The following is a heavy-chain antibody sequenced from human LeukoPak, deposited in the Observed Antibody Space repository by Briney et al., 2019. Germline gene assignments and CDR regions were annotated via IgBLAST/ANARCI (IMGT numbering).Heavy chain of an antibody. V-gene: IGHV1-2*06. CDR3: ARVAQGGSNLFDY. Sequence: ASVKVSCKASGYTFTGYYMHWVRQAPGQGLEWMGRINPNSGGTNYAQKFQGRVTMTRDTSISTAYMELSRLRSGDTAVYYCARVAQGGSNLFDYWGQGTLVTVPS. J-gene: IGHJ4*02. CDR1: GYTFTGYY. D-gene: IGHD1-14*01. CDR2: INPNSGGT.